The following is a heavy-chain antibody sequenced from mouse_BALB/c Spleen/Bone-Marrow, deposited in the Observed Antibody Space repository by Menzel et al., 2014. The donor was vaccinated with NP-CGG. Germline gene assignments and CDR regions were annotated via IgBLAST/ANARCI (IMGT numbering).Heavy chain of an antibody. J-gene: IGHJ1*01. D-gene: IGHD1-1*01. CDR2: IRNKANGYTT. Sequence: EVQVVESGGGLVQHGGSLRFSCATSGFTFTDYYMSWVRQTPGKALEWLGFIRNKANGYTTDYSVSVKGRFTISRDNSQSILYLQMNTLRAEDSATYYCARDENYDIYWYFDVWGAGTTVTVSS. V-gene: IGHV7-3*02. CDR1: GFTFTDYY. CDR3: ARDENYDIYWYFDV.